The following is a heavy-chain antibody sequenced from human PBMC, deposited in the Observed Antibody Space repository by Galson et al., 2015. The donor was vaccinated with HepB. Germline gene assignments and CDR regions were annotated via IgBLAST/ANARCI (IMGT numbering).Heavy chain of an antibody. D-gene: IGHD4-23*01. V-gene: IGHV3-30*18. CDR3: AKTRTTVVTPGY. Sequence: SLRLSCAASGFTFSSYGMHWVRQAPGKGLEWVAVISYDGSNKYYADSVKGRFTISRDNSKNTLYLQMNSLRAEDTAVYYCAKTRTTVVTPGYWGQGTLVTVSS. CDR2: ISYDGSNK. J-gene: IGHJ4*02. CDR1: GFTFSSYG.